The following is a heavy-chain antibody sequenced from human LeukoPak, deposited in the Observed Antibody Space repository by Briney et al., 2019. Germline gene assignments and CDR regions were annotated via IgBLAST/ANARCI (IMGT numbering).Heavy chain of an antibody. J-gene: IGHJ4*02. CDR2: IYYSGST. CDR3: VSHSAAVAGPIYFDY. Sequence: SETLSLTCTVSGGSISSYYWSWIRQPPGKGLEWIGYIYYSGSTNYNPSLKSRVTISVDTSKNQFSLKLSSVTAADTAVYYCVSHSAAVAGPIYFDYWGQGTLVTVSS. V-gene: IGHV4-59*08. CDR1: GGSISSYY. D-gene: IGHD6-19*01.